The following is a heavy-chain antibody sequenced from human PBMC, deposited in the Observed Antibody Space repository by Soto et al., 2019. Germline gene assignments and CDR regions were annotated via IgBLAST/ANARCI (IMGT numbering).Heavy chain of an antibody. CDR3: AKVPLRSKNYFDY. V-gene: IGHV3-30*18. CDR1: GFTFSMYG. CDR2: ISYDGSNK. Sequence: GGSLRLSCAASGFTFSMYGMHWVRQAPGKGLEWVAVISYDGSNKYYADSVKGRFTISRDNSKNTLYLQMNSLRAEDTAVYYSAKVPLRSKNYFDYWGQGALVTVSS. J-gene: IGHJ4*02. D-gene: IGHD4-17*01.